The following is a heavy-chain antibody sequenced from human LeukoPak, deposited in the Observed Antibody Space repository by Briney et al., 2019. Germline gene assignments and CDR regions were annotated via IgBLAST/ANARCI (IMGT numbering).Heavy chain of an antibody. Sequence: GGSLRLSCAAFGFTFSSYEMNWVRQAPGKGLEWVSYISSSGSTIYYADSVKGRFTISRDNAKNSLYLQMNSLRAEDTAVYYCARDLRVVGDAKVKYRYCSGGSCYERATSYYYYYYMDVWGKGTTVTVSS. V-gene: IGHV3-48*03. CDR1: GFTFSSYE. J-gene: IGHJ6*03. D-gene: IGHD2-15*01. CDR2: ISSSGSTI. CDR3: ARDLRVVGDAKVKYRYCSGGSCYERATSYYYYYYMDV.